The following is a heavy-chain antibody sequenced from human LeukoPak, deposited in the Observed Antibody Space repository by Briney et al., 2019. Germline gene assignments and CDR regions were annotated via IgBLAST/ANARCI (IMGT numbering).Heavy chain of an antibody. J-gene: IGHJ4*02. D-gene: IGHD1-26*01. CDR1: GYTFTGYY. CDR2: INPNSGGT. Sequence: GASVKVSCKASGYTFTGYYMHWVRQAPGQGLEWMGWINPNSGGTNYAQKFQGRVTMTRDTSISTAYMELSRLRSDDTAVYYCARGEWELPQHWDYWGQGTLVTVSS. CDR3: ARGEWELPQHWDY. V-gene: IGHV1-2*02.